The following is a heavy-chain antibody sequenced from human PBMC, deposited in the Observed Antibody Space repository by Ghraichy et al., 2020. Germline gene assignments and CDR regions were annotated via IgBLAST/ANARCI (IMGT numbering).Heavy chain of an antibody. Sequence: SETLSLTCAVYGGSFSGYYWSWIRQPPGKGLEWIGEINHSGSTNYNPSLKSRVTISVDTSKNQFSLKLSSVTAAATAVYYCARITMVRGVITYYYYYGMDVWGQGTTVTVSS. D-gene: IGHD3-10*01. CDR3: ARITMVRGVITYYYYYGMDV. CDR1: GGSFSGYY. V-gene: IGHV4-34*01. J-gene: IGHJ6*02. CDR2: INHSGST.